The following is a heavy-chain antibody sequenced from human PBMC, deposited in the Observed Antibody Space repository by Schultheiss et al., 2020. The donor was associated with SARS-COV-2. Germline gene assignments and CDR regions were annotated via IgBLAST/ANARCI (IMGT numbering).Heavy chain of an antibody. CDR2: INPNSGGT. J-gene: IGHJ5*02. V-gene: IGHV1-2*04. D-gene: IGHD3-3*01. CDR3: ARDSLRFLEWLLSDRTSGFDP. Sequence: ASVKVSCKASGYTFTSYGISWVRQAPGQGLEWMGWINPNSGGTNYAQKFQGWVTMTRDTSISTAYMELSRLRSDDTAVYYCARDSLRFLEWLLSDRTSGFDPWGQGTLVTVSS. CDR1: GYTFTSYG.